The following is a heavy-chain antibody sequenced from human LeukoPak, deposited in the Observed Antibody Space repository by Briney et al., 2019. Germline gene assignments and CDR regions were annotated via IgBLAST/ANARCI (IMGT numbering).Heavy chain of an antibody. CDR2: IRSRSSYI. D-gene: IGHD3-3*01. J-gene: IGHJ4*02. CDR3: ASGVNYFDY. CDR1: GFTFSDYT. V-gene: IGHV3-21*01. Sequence: GGSLRLSCAASGFTFSDYTMNWVRQAPGKGLEWVSSIRSRSSYIFYADSVKGRFTISRDNARKSLYLQMNSLRAEDTAVYYCASGVNYFDYWGQGTLVTVSS.